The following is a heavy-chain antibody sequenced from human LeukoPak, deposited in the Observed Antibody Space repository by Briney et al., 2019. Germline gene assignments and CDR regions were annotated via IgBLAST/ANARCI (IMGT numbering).Heavy chain of an antibody. J-gene: IGHJ4*02. CDR2: IIPIFGTT. CDR3: ARGNDSRDPPHFDY. D-gene: IGHD3-16*01. Sequence: SVKVSCKASGATFSDYALNWVRQAPGQGLEWMGGIIPIFGTTNYARKFRGRVTLTADKSTRTAYMELSSLRSEDTAVYYCARGNDSRDPPHFDYWGQGTLVTVSS. CDR1: GATFSDYA. V-gene: IGHV1-69*06.